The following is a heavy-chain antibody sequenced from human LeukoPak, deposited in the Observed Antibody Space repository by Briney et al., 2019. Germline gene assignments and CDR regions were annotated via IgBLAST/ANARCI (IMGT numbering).Heavy chain of an antibody. CDR2: INPNSGGT. D-gene: IGHD5-12*01. Sequence: ASVKVSCKASGYTFTSYHMHWVRQAPGQGLEWMGWINPNSGGTNYAQKFQGRVTMTRDTSISTAYMELSRLRSDDTAVYYCARADVRYAVATLEYYYYYMDVWGKGTTVTVSS. CDR3: ARADVRYAVATLEYYYYYMDV. V-gene: IGHV1-2*02. CDR1: GYTFTSYH. J-gene: IGHJ6*03.